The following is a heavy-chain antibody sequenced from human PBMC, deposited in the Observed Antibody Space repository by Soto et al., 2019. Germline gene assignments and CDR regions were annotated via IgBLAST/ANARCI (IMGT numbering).Heavy chain of an antibody. D-gene: IGHD3-22*01. CDR2: IYYSGST. V-gene: IGHV4-61*01. Sequence: LSLTCTVSGGSVSSGSYYWSWIRQPPGKGLEWIGYIYYSGSTNYNPSLKSRVTISVDTSKNQFSLKLSSVTAADTAVYYCAREGYYDSSGYYYVPDAFDIWGQGTMVTVS. CDR1: GGSVSSGSYY. J-gene: IGHJ3*02. CDR3: AREGYYDSSGYYYVPDAFDI.